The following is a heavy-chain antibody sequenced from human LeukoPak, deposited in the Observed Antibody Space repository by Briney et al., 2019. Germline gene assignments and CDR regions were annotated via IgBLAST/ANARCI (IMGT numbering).Heavy chain of an antibody. CDR3: ARVDTAMGYYFDY. V-gene: IGHV4-30-4*01. Sequence: SETLSLTCTVSGGSVSSGSYYWSWIRQPPGKGLEWIGYIYYSGSTYYNPSLKSRVTISVDRSKNQFSLKLSSVTAADTAVYYCARVDTAMGYYFDYWGQGTLVIVSS. CDR1: GGSVSSGSYY. J-gene: IGHJ4*02. D-gene: IGHD5-18*01. CDR2: IYYSGST.